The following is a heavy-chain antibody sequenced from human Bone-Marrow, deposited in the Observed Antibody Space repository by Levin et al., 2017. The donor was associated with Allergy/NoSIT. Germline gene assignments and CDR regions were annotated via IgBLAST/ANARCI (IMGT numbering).Heavy chain of an antibody. CDR1: GGIFRSRA. J-gene: IGHJ6*02. CDR3: ATDEQIYEYDDYDSYSYDLDV. Sequence: KISCKASGGIFRSRAMSWVRQDPGQGLEWMGGIIPVFGTPNYAQKFQGRVTISADESTSTAYMELSSLRTDDTAVYYCATDEQIYEYDDYDSYSYDLDVWGQGTTVTVS. CDR2: IIPVFGTP. D-gene: IGHD4-17*01. V-gene: IGHV1-69*01.